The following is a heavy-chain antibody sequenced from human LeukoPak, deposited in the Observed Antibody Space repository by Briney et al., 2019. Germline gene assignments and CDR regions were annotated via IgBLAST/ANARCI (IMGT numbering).Heavy chain of an antibody. CDR3: AREPISGIAP. Sequence: SETLSLTCTVSGGSISSTNYYWGWIRQPPGKGLEWIGSIYYSGSTYYNPSLKSRVTISVDTSKNHFSLKLSSVTAADTAVYYCAREPISGIAPWGQGTLVTVSS. CDR2: IYYSGST. J-gene: IGHJ5*02. D-gene: IGHD3-10*01. CDR1: GGSISSTNYY. V-gene: IGHV4-39*07.